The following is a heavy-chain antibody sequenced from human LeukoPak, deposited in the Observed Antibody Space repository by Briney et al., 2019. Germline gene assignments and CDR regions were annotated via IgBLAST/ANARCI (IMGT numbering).Heavy chain of an antibody. CDR1: GFTFSSYG. J-gene: IGHJ6*04. V-gene: IGHV3-23*01. CDR2: ISGSGGRT. D-gene: IGHD3-10*02. CDR3: AELGITMIGGV. Sequence: GGSLRLSCAASGFTFSSYGMNWVRQAPGKGLEWVSTISGSGGRTFYGDSVKGRFTISRDNAKNSLYLQMNSLRAEDTAVYYCAELGITMIGGVWGKGTTVTISS.